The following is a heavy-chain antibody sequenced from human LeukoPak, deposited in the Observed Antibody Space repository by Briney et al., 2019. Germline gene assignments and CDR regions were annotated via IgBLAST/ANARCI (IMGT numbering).Heavy chain of an antibody. D-gene: IGHD6-6*01. J-gene: IGHJ6*03. CDR2: IYYSGST. V-gene: IGHV4-39*07. Sequence: PSETLSLTCTVSGGSIYTSNYYWGWIRQPPGKGLEWIGSIYYSGSTFYNPSLKSGVTISLDTSKNQFSLKVRSVTAADTAVYYCASPSIAARPSYYYYYMDVWGKGTTVTVSS. CDR3: ASPSIAARPSYYYYYMDV. CDR1: GGSIYTSNYY.